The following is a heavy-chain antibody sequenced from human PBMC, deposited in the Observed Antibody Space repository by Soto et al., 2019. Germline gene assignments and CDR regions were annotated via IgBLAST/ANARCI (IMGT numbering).Heavy chain of an antibody. CDR3: ANADCNRIQLWSFDF. J-gene: IGHJ4*02. D-gene: IGHD5-18*01. CDR2: ISGSGDVT. CDR1: GFTFSSYA. Sequence: PGGSLRLSCATSGFTFSSYAVNWVRQAPGKGLEWVSAISGSGDVTYYADSVKGRFTISRDNSKNTVYLQMNSLRAEDTAVYYCANADCNRIQLWSFDFWGQGTLVTVSS. V-gene: IGHV3-23*01.